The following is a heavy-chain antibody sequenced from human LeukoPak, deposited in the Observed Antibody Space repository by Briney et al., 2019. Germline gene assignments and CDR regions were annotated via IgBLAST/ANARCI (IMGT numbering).Heavy chain of an antibody. V-gene: IGHV3-49*04. CDR1: GFTFSTFA. CDR2: IRSEAYGGTT. CDR3: TKDQTPFY. Sequence: PGGSLRLSCAASGFTFSTFAMIWVRQAPGKGLEWVGFIRSEAYGGTTEYAASVKSRFTISRDDSKRIAYLQMSSLKTEDTAVYYCTKDQTPFYWGQGTLVTVSS. J-gene: IGHJ4*02.